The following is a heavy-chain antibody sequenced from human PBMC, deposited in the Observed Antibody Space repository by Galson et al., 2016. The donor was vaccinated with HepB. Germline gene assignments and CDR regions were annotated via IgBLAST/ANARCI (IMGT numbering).Heavy chain of an antibody. CDR3: ARCHDTSTVSWRTYDVFDV. V-gene: IGHV2-70*01. CDR1: GFSLSTSGMC. CDR2: IDWDDEK. D-gene: IGHD5-18*01. J-gene: IGHJ3*01. Sequence: PALVKPTQTLTLTCTFSGFSLSTSGMCVSWIRQPPGKALEWLAFIDWDDEKYYGTSLKTRLTISKDTSKNQVVLTMTNMDPEDTATYYCARCHDTSTVSWRTYDVFDVWGQGTMVTVSA.